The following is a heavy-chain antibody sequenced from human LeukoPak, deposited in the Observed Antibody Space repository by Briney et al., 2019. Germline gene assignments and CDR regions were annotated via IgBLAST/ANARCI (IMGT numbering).Heavy chain of an antibody. CDR3: ARRYYDSSGYLYYFDY. Sequence: GGSLRLSCAASGFTFSSYSMNWVRQAPGKGLEWVSSISSSSSYIYYADSVKGRFTISRYNAKNSLYLKMNSLRAEDRAVYYCARRYYDSSGYLYYFDYWGQGTLVTVSS. CDR1: GFTFSSYS. J-gene: IGHJ4*02. CDR2: ISSSSSYI. V-gene: IGHV3-21*01. D-gene: IGHD3-22*01.